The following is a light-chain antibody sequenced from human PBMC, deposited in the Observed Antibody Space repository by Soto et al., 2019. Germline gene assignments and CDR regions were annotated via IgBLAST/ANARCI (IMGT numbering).Light chain of an antibody. CDR2: RAS. J-gene: IGKJ5*01. V-gene: IGKV3-15*01. Sequence: EVVMTQSPATLSLSRGERATLSCRASQSVSSLLAWYHQKPGQAPRLLIYRASTRASGISGRFSGSGSGTEFTLTITSLQSEDFAVYYCQQYNEWPITFGQGTRLEIK. CDR1: QSVSSL. CDR3: QQYNEWPIT.